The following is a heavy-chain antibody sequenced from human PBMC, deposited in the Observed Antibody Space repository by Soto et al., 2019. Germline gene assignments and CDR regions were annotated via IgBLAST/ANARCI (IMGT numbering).Heavy chain of an antibody. J-gene: IGHJ4*02. CDR1: GGSISSGGYY. CDR2: IYYSGST. D-gene: IGHD3-10*01. Sequence: QVQLQESGPGLVKPSQTLSLTCTVSGGSISSGGYYWSWIRQHPGKGLECIGYIYYSGSTYYNPSLKRLVTISVDTSKNQFALKLSPVTAADTAVYYCAGGPGTMAKIDYWGQGTLVTVSS. V-gene: IGHV4-31*01. CDR3: AGGPGTMAKIDY.